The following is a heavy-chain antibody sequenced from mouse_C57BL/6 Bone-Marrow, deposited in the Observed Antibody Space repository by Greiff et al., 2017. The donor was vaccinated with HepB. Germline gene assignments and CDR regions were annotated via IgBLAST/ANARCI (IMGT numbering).Heavy chain of an antibody. CDR2: IYPRSGNT. CDR1: GYTFTSYG. CDR3: AIRYGNLAY. Sequence: QVQLKESGAELARPGASVKLSCKASGYTFTSYGISWVKQRTGQGLEWIGEIYPRSGNTYYNEKFKGKATLTADKSSSTAYMELRSLTSEDSAAYFWAIRYGNLAYWGQGTLVTVSA. J-gene: IGHJ3*01. D-gene: IGHD2-1*01. V-gene: IGHV1-81*01.